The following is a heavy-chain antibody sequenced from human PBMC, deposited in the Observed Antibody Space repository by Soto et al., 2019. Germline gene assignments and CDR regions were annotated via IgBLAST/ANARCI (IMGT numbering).Heavy chain of an antibody. CDR2: ISYDGSNK. V-gene: IGHV3-30*18. CDR3: AKALKWELLPFDY. CDR1: EFTFSSYG. D-gene: IGHD1-26*01. J-gene: IGHJ4*02. Sequence: QVQLVESGGGVVQPGRSLRLSCAASEFTFSSYGMHWVRQAPGKGLEWVAVISYDGSNKYYADSVKGRFTISRDNSKNTLYLQMNSLRAEDTAVYYCAKALKWELLPFDYWGQGTLVTVSS.